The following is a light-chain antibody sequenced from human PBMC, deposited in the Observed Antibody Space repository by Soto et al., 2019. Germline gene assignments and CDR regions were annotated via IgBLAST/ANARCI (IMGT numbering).Light chain of an antibody. J-gene: IGKJ1*01. V-gene: IGKV3-15*01. CDR1: QSVSSN. Sequence: EIVMTQSPATLSVSPGERATLSCRASQSVSSNLAWYQQKPGQAPRLLIYGASTRATGIPARFSGSGSGTELTLTISSLQSEDVAVYYCQQYNNSWTFGQGTKVEIK. CDR3: QQYNNSWT. CDR2: GAS.